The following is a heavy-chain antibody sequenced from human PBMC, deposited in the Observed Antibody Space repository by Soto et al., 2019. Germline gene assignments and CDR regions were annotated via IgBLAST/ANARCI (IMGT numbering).Heavy chain of an antibody. CDR2: IYYSGST. CDR3: ARMFSYSSGWYYLDY. V-gene: IGHV4-59*01. J-gene: IGHJ4*02. Sequence: SETLSLTCTVSGGSISSYYWSWIRQPPGKGLEWIGYIYYSGSTNYNPSLKSRVTISVDTSKNQFSLKLSSVTAADTAVYYCARMFSYSSGWYYLDYWGQGTLVTVSS. CDR1: GGSISSYY. D-gene: IGHD6-19*01.